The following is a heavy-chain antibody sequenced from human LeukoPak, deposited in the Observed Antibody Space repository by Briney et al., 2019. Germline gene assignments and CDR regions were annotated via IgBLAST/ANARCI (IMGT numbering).Heavy chain of an antibody. CDR3: AKAHGSGYATEDFDY. CDR2: IGGSGGST. Sequence: QAGGSLRLSCAASGFTFSNHAMSWVRQAPGKGLEWVSTIGGSGGSTYYADSVKGRFTISRDNSKNTLFLQMNSLRVEDTAVYYCAKAHGSGYATEDFDYWGQGTLVTVSS. J-gene: IGHJ4*02. D-gene: IGHD3-3*01. CDR1: GFTFSNHA. V-gene: IGHV3-23*01.